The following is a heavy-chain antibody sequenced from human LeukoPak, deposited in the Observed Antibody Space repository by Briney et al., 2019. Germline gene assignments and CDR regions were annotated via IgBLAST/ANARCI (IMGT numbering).Heavy chain of an antibody. Sequence: SETLSLTCTVSGGSISSSSYYWGWIRQPPGKGLEWIGEIYHSGSTNYNPSLKSRVTISVDKSKNQFSLKLSSVTAADTAVYYCAIGIAARGGWFDPWGQGTLVTVSS. CDR3: AIGIAARGGWFDP. D-gene: IGHD6-6*01. CDR2: IYHSGST. CDR1: GGSISSSSYY. J-gene: IGHJ5*02. V-gene: IGHV4-39*07.